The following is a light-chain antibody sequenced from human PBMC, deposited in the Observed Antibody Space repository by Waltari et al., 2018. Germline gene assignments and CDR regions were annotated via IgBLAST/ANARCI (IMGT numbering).Light chain of an antibody. CDR1: QSISSW. V-gene: IGKV1-5*03. J-gene: IGKJ2*01. CDR2: KAS. CDR3: QQYNSYSPVT. Sequence: DIKMTQSPSTLSASVGDRVTITCRASQSISSWLAWYHQKPGKAPKLLIYKASSLESGVPSRFSGSGSGTEFTLTISSLQPDDFATYYCQQYNSYSPVTFGQGTKLEIK.